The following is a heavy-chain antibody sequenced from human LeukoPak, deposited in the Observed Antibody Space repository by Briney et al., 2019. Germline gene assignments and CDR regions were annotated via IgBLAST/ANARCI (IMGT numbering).Heavy chain of an antibody. CDR3: ARDRSWGSQCYFDY. Sequence: GGSLRLSCAASGFXFSTYGIHWVRQAPGRGLEWVGVIWYDGSNKIYAESVKGRFTISRDNSKNTLYLQMNSLRAEDTAVYYCARDRSWGSQCYFDYWGQGTLVTVSS. D-gene: IGHD7-27*01. CDR2: IWYDGSNK. V-gene: IGHV3-33*01. CDR1: GFXFSTYG. J-gene: IGHJ4*02.